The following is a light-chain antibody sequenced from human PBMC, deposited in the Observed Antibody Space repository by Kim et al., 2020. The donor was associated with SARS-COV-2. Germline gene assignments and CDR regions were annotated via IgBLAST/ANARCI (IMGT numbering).Light chain of an antibody. Sequence: GQKVTISCSGSSSNIGNNYVSWYQQLPGTAPKLRIYDNNKRPSGIPDRFHGSKSGTSATLGITGLQTGDEADYYCGTWDSSLSAVVFGGGTQLTV. CDR3: GTWDSSLSAVV. V-gene: IGLV1-51*01. CDR2: DNN. CDR1: SSNIGNNY. J-gene: IGLJ2*01.